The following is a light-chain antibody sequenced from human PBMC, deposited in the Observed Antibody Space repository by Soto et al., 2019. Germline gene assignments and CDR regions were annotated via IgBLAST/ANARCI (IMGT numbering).Light chain of an antibody. CDR2: AAS. CDR3: QQSYNLKFN. Sequence: DIQMTQSPSSLSASVGDRITITCRASQSISKYLNWYQQKPGKAPKLLIYAASTLQSGVPPRFSGSESGTDFTLTISSPQPEDIATYYCQQSYNLKFNFGPGTKVDIK. CDR1: QSISKY. V-gene: IGKV1-39*01. J-gene: IGKJ3*01.